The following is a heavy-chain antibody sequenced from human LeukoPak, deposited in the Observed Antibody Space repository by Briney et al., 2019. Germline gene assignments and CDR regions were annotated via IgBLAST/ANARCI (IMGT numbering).Heavy chain of an antibody. CDR1: RFTFSSYS. J-gene: IGHJ4*02. CDR3: ARASKYYYDSSGYPLDY. D-gene: IGHD3-22*01. V-gene: IGHV3-21*01. CDR2: ISSSSSSI. Sequence: GSLRLSCAASRFTFSSYSMIWVRQAPGKGLEWVSSISSSSSSIYYADSVKGRFTISRDNAKNSLYLQMNSLRVEDTAVDYCARASKYYYDSSGYPLDYWGQGTLVTVSS.